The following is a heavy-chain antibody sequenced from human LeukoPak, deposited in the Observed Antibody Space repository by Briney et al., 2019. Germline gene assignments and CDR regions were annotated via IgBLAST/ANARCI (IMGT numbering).Heavy chain of an antibody. CDR1: GYTFINYG. J-gene: IGHJ4*02. Sequence: ASVKVSCKASGYTFINYGINWVRQAPGQGLEWMGWISAYNGNTNYAQSLQGRVTMTTDTSTSTVYMEMRSLTSDDTAVYYCARAHTSAPGTLFDYWGQGTLVTVSS. CDR2: ISAYNGNT. CDR3: ARAHTSAPGTLFDY. D-gene: IGHD3-3*01. V-gene: IGHV1-18*01.